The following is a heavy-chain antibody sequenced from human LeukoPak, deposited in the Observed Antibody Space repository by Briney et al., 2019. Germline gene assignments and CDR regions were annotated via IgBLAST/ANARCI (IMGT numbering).Heavy chain of an antibody. J-gene: IGHJ4*02. D-gene: IGHD6-6*01. CDR1: GGSVSNYY. Sequence: SETLSLTCSVSGGSVSNYYWSWIGQPPGKGLEWIGYVYYTGSTNYNPSLKSRVTMFEDKSKNQFSLRLYSVTVADTAVYYCARQFAYSSSSYFHHWGQGSLVTVSS. CDR2: VYYTGST. V-gene: IGHV4-59*08. CDR3: ARQFAYSSSSYFHH.